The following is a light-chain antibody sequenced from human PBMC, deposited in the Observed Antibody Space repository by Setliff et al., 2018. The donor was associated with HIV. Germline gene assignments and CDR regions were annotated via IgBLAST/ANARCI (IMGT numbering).Light chain of an antibody. Sequence: DVVMTQSPLSLPVTLGQPASISCRSSQSLVHSDGNTYLNWFQQRPGQSPRSLIYKVSNRDSGVPDRISGSGSGTDFTLKSSRVEGEDVGVYYCMQGTHWPPTFGQGTKVDIK. J-gene: IGKJ1*01. CDR2: KVS. V-gene: IGKV2-30*02. CDR3: MQGTHWPPT. CDR1: QSLVHSDGNTY.